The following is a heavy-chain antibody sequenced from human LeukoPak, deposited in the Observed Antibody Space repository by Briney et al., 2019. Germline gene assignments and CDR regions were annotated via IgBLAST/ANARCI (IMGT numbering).Heavy chain of an antibody. CDR2: ISYDGSNK. Sequence: GGSLRLSCAASGFTFSSYAMHWVRQAPGKGLEWVAVISYDGSNKYYADSVKGRFTISRDNAKNSLYLQMNSLRAEDTAVYYCARDSLHYPYYFDYWGQGTLVTVSS. CDR1: GFTFSSYA. V-gene: IGHV3-30-3*01. J-gene: IGHJ4*02. CDR3: ARDSLHYPYYFDY. D-gene: IGHD3-16*02.